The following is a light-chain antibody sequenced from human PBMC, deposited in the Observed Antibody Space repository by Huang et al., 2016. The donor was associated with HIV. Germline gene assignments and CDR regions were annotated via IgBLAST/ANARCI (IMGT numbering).Light chain of an antibody. J-gene: IGKJ4*01. V-gene: IGKV3-11*01. CDR1: QSVSSY. CDR3: QQRSNWPLALT. Sequence: EIVLTQSPATLSLSPGERATLSCRASQSVSSYLAWYQQKPGQAPRLRSYDASNRATGIPARFSGSGSGTDFTLTISSLEPEDFAVYYCQQRSNWPLALTFGGGTKVEIK. CDR2: DAS.